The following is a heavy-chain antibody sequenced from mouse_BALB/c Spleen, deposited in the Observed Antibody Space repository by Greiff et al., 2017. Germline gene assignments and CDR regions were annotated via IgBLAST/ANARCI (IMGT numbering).Heavy chain of an antibody. J-gene: IGHJ3*01. D-gene: IGHD2-4*01. CDR3: ARKYDYDGGFAY. CDR1: GFSLTSYG. Sequence: VKLMESGPGLVQPSQSLSITCTVSGFSLTSYGVHWVRQSPGKGLEWLGVIWSGGSTDYNAAFISRLSISKDNSKSQVFFKMNSLQANDTAIYYCARKYDYDGGFAYWGQGTLVTVSA. CDR2: IWSGGST. V-gene: IGHV2-2*02.